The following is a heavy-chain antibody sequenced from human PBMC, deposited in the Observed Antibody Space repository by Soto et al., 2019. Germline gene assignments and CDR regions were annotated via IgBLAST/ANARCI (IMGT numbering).Heavy chain of an antibody. V-gene: IGHV3-23*01. D-gene: IGHD3-10*01. CDR2: ISETGDSL. J-gene: IGHJ4*02. Sequence: TGGSLRLSCAASQFTFSSFAMTWVRQAPGKGLEWVSFISETGDSLSYAESVKGRFTISRDNSNNRLYLQMSSLRPEDTAVYYCVKGGWLDYWGQGALVTVSS. CDR1: QFTFSSFA. CDR3: VKGGWLDY.